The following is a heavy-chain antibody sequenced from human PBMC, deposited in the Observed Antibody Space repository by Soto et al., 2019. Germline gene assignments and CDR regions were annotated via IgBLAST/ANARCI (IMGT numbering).Heavy chain of an antibody. V-gene: IGHV4-39*07. Sequence: SETLSLTCTVSGGSISSSSYYWGWIRQPPGKGLEWIGSIYYSGSTYYNPSLKSRVTISVDTSKNQFSLKLSSVTAADTAVYYCARVIGDYGDLPAPGGPWYFDLWGRGTLVTVSS. CDR2: IYYSGST. D-gene: IGHD4-17*01. J-gene: IGHJ2*01. CDR1: GGSISSSSYY. CDR3: ARVIGDYGDLPAPGGPWYFDL.